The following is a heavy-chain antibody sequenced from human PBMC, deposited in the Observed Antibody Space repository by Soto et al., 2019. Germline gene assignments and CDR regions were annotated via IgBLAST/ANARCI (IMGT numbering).Heavy chain of an antibody. D-gene: IGHD2-15*01. CDR3: ARGYEPNTLGRTPPNCDY. CDR1: GGSFSGYS. J-gene: IGHJ4*02. V-gene: IGHV4-34*01. CDR2: INHSGST. Sequence: QVQLQQWGAGLLKPSETLSLTCAVYGGSFSGYSWSWIRPPPGKGLEWIGEINHSGSTNYNPSFKSRVTISVDTSKNQFSLKLRSVTAADTGVYYCARGYEPNTLGRTPPNCDYWGQGTLVTVSS.